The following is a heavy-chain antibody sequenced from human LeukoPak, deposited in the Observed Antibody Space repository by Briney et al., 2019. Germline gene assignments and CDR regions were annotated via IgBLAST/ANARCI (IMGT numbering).Heavy chain of an antibody. D-gene: IGHD6-19*01. CDR1: GFTFSSYG. Sequence: GRSLRLSCAASGFTFSSYGMHWVRQAPGKGLEWVAVISYDGSNKYYADSVKGRFTISRDNSKNTLYLQMNSLRAEDTAVYYCANSILRQWLVPDFDYWGQGTLVTVSS. V-gene: IGHV3-30*18. CDR3: ANSILRQWLVPDFDY. J-gene: IGHJ4*02. CDR2: ISYDGSNK.